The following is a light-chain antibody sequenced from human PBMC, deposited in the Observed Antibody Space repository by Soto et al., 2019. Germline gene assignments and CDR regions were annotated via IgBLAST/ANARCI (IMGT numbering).Light chain of an antibody. J-gene: IGKJ1*01. CDR2: VAS. CDR3: HHFNHWSWT. Sequence: EIVMTQSPVTLSVSPGERATLSCRASESVRTNLAWYQQKPGQAPRLLIYVASTRATGVPARFTGGGSGTEFTLNISSLQSEDFAVYYCHHFNHWSWTFGQGTKVEIK. V-gene: IGKV3-15*01. CDR1: ESVRTN.